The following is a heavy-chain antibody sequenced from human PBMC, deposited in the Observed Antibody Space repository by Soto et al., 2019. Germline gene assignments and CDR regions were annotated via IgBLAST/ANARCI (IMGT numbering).Heavy chain of an antibody. Sequence: SVKVSCKASGYSFTSHGISWVRQAPGQGLEWMGGIIPIFGTANYAQKFQGRVTITADESTSTAYMELSSLRSEDTAVYYCARDNAVVVPAAIPGMDVWGQGTTVTVSS. D-gene: IGHD2-2*01. J-gene: IGHJ6*02. V-gene: IGHV1-69*13. CDR2: IIPIFGTA. CDR3: ARDNAVVVPAAIPGMDV. CDR1: GYSFTSHG.